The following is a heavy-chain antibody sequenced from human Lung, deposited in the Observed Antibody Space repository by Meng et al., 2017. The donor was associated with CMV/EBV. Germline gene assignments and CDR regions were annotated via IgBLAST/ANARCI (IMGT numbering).Heavy chain of an antibody. CDR1: GYTFTSYD. Sequence: ASVKVSCKASGYTFTSYDINWVRQATGQGLEWMGWMNPNSGNTGYAQKFQGRVTITRNTSISTAYMELSSLRSEDTAVYYCARGRAGYYYYGMDVWGQGNXVTVSS. CDR2: MNPNSGNT. J-gene: IGHJ6*02. V-gene: IGHV1-8*03. D-gene: IGHD6-19*01. CDR3: ARGRAGYYYYGMDV.